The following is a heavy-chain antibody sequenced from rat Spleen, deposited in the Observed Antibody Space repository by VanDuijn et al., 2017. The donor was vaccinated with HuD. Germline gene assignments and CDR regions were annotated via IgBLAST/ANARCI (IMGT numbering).Heavy chain of an antibody. CDR2: ISYDGTNT. J-gene: IGHJ2*01. CDR1: GFTFSDYY. CDR3: ARHFKLPGYNYPDY. Sequence: EVQLVESDGGLVQPGRSLKLSCATSGFTFSDYYMAWVRQAPTKGLEWVATISYDGTNTYYRDSVKGRFTISRHDAKSTLYLQMNSLRSEDTATYYCARHFKLPGYNYPDYWGQGVMVTVSS. D-gene: IGHD1-4*01. V-gene: IGHV5-29*01.